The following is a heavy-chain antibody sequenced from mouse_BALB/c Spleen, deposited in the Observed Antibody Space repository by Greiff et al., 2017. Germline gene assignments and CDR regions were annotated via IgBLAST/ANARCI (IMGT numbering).Heavy chain of an antibody. CDR3: ARGITTVVATDYYAMDY. D-gene: IGHD1-1*01. CDR1: GYTFTNYW. Sequence: VQLQQPGAELVRPGTSVKISCKASGYTFTNYWLGWVKQRPGHGLEWIGDIYPGGGYTNYNEKLKGKATLTADTSSSTAYLQLSSLTSEDSAVYFCARGITTVVATDYYAMDYWGQGTSVTVSS. J-gene: IGHJ4*01. V-gene: IGHV1-63*02. CDR2: IYPGGGYT.